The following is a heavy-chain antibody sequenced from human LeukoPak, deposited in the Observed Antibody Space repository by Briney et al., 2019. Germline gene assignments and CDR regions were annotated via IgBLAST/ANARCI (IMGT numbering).Heavy chain of an antibody. V-gene: IGHV3-48*03. Sequence: GGSLRLSCAASGFTFSSYEMNWVRQAPGKGLEWVSYISSSGSTIYYADSVKGRFTISRDNAKNSLYLQMNSLRAEDTAVYYCARDGRDYYGSGSYHYFDYWGQGTLVTVSS. CDR2: ISSSGSTI. CDR3: ARDGRDYYGSGSYHYFDY. CDR1: GFTFSSYE. J-gene: IGHJ4*02. D-gene: IGHD3-10*01.